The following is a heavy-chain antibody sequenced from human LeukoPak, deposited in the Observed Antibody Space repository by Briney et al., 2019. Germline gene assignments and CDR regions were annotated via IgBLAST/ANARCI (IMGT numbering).Heavy chain of an antibody. CDR1: GFTFSSYG. V-gene: IGHV3-30*02. J-gene: IGHJ4*02. CDR2: IRYDASNK. D-gene: IGHD2-2*01. Sequence: GGSLRLSCAASGFTFSSYGMHWVRQAPGKGLEWVAFIRYDASNKYYGDSVKGRFIISRDNSKNTLYLQMNSLRAEDTAVYHCAKRHCSSTSCFPYYLDNSGQGTLVTVSS. CDR3: AKRHCSSTSCFPYYLDN.